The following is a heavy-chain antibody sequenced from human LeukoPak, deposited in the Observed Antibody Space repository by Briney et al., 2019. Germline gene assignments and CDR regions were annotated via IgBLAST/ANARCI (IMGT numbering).Heavy chain of an antibody. CDR3: ASGDSRYYYYGMDV. J-gene: IGHJ6*02. V-gene: IGHV4-34*01. Sequence: SETLSLTCAVDGGSFSGYYWSWIRQPPGKGPEWIGEINHSGRTNYNPSLNSRVTISVDTHKNQFSLKLSSVTAADTAVYYCASGDSRYYYYGMDVWGQGTTVTVSS. CDR1: GGSFSGYY. D-gene: IGHD2-21*01. CDR2: INHSGRT.